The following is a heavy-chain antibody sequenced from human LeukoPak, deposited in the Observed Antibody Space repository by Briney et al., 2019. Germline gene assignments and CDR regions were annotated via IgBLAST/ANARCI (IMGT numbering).Heavy chain of an antibody. D-gene: IGHD6-25*01. V-gene: IGHV3-53*01. CDR3: ARSRGYGVTGGMDV. Sequence: GGSLRLSCAASEFTVSSNYMSWVRQAQGKGLEWVTVIYSDGSTYHADSVKGRYSISRDNSKNMLYLQMNSLRADATAVYYCARSRGYGVTGGMDVWGQGTTVTVSS. J-gene: IGHJ6*02. CDR2: IYSDGST. CDR1: EFTVSSNY.